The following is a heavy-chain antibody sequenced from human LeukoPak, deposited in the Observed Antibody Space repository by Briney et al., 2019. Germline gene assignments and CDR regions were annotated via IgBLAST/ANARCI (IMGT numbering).Heavy chain of an antibody. D-gene: IGHD6-19*01. Sequence: GGSLRVSCAASGFTFSSYSMNWVRQAPGKGLEWVSYISSSSSTIYYADSVKGRFTISRDNAKNSLYLQMNSLRAEDTAVYYCAITGTQYSSGWTGYFDYWGQGTLVTVSS. CDR2: ISSSSSTI. CDR1: GFTFSSYS. J-gene: IGHJ4*02. V-gene: IGHV3-48*04. CDR3: AITGTQYSSGWTGYFDY.